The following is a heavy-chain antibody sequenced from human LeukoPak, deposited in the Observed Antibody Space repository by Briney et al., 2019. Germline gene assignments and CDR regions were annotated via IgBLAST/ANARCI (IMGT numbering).Heavy chain of an antibody. CDR2: IYHSGST. J-gene: IGHJ6*02. D-gene: IGHD2-2*01. CDR3: AREAVGVVPAAPYYYYGMDV. V-gene: IGHV4-4*02. CDR1: GGSISSSNW. Sequence: SETLSLTCAVSGGSISSSNWWSWVRQPPGKGLEWIGEIYHSGSTNYNPSLKSRVTISVDKSKNQFSLKLSSVTAADTAVYYCAREAVGVVPAAPYYYYGMDVWGQGTTVTVFS.